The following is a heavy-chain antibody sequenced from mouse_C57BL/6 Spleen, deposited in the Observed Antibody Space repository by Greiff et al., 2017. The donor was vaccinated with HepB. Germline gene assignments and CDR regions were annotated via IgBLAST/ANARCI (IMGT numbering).Heavy chain of an antibody. Sequence: EVQLQQSGPELVKPGASVKIPCKASGYTFTDYNMDWVKQSHGKSLEWIGDINPNNGGTIYNQKFKGKATLTVDKSSSTAYMELRSLTSEDTAVYYCARRAAQATWGYAMDYWGQGTSVTVSS. CDR2: INPNNGGT. D-gene: IGHD3-2*02. CDR1: GYTFTDYN. J-gene: IGHJ4*01. V-gene: IGHV1-18*01. CDR3: ARRAAQATWGYAMDY.